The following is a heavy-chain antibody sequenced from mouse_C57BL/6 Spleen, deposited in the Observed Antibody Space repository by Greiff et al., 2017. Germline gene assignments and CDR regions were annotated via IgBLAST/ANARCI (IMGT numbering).Heavy chain of an antibody. CDR2: IDPEDGET. CDR1: GFNIKDYY. CDR3: ARAGGGYYGGYFDV. J-gene: IGHJ1*03. D-gene: IGHD2-3*01. V-gene: IGHV14-2*01. Sequence: VQLQQSGAELVKPGASVKLSCTASGFNIKDYYMHWVKQRTEQGLEWIGRIDPEDGETKSAPKFPGKATVTADTSSNTAYLQLSSLTAEDTAVYYGARAGGGYYGGYFDVWGTGTTVTVSS.